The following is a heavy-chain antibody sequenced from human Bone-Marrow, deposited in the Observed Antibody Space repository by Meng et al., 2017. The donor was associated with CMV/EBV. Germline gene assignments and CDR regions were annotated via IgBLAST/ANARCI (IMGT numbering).Heavy chain of an antibody. CDR1: GFTFSSYW. J-gene: IGHJ4*02. V-gene: IGHV3-7*01. D-gene: IGHD3/OR15-3a*01. CDR3: AGSWTLDPYFDY. Sequence: GESLKISCAASGFTFSSYWMSWVRQAPGKGLEWVANIKQDGSEKYYVDSVKGRFTISRDNAKNSLYLQMNSLRAEDTAVYYCAGSWTLDPYFDYWGQATLATVSS. CDR2: IKQDGSEK.